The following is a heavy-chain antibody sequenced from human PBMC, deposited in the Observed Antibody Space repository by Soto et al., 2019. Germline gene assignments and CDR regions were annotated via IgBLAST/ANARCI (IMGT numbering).Heavy chain of an antibody. CDR2: SSGSGGGT. CDR3: AKDRYSYRYPSYFDY. J-gene: IGHJ4*02. V-gene: IGHV3-23*01. D-gene: IGHD5-18*01. Sequence: EVQLLDSGGGLVQPGGSLRLSCAASGFTFSSYAMSWVRQAPGKGLEWVSGSSGSGGGTYYADSVKGRLTISRDNSKNTLYLKMNSLRAEDTAVYYCAKDRYSYRYPSYFDYWGQGTLVTVSS. CDR1: GFTFSSYA.